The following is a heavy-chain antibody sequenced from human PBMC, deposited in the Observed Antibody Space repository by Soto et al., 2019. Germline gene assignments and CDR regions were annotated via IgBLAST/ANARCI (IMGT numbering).Heavy chain of an antibody. CDR3: TRDEWIDRGMDV. D-gene: IGHD3-22*01. J-gene: IGHJ6*01. V-gene: IGHV3-74*01. CDR2: INSDGSSA. Sequence: LRLSCAASGFTFSSYWMHWVRQAPGKGLLWVSRINSDGSSASYADSVKGRFTISRDNAKNTLYLQMNSLRAEDTAVYYCTRDEWIDRGMDVWGQGTTVTVSS. CDR1: GFTFSSYW.